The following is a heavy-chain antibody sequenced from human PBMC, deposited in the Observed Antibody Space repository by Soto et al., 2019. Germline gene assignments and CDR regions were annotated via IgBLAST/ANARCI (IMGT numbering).Heavy chain of an antibody. V-gene: IGHV3-23*01. CDR3: AKDKHLYGSGSPFDY. D-gene: IGHD3-10*01. CDR2: ISGSGGST. Sequence: GGSLRLSCAASGFTFSSYAMSWVRQAPGKGLEWVSAISGSGGSTYCADSVKGRFTISRDNSKNTLYLQMNSLRAEDTAVYYCAKDKHLYGSGSPFDYWGQGTLVTVSS. CDR1: GFTFSSYA. J-gene: IGHJ4*02.